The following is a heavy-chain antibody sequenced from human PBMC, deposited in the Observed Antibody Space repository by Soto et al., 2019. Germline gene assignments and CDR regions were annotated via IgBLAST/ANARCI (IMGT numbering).Heavy chain of an antibody. Sequence: PSETLSLTCTVSGGSISSYYWSWIRQPPGKGLEWIGYIYYSGTTSYNPSLKSRVTISINTSKNQFSLKLSSVTAADTAVYYCAREDSRWFDPWGQGTLVTVPS. V-gene: IGHV4-59*01. CDR2: IYYSGTT. CDR3: AREDSRWFDP. CDR1: GGSISSYY. J-gene: IGHJ5*02.